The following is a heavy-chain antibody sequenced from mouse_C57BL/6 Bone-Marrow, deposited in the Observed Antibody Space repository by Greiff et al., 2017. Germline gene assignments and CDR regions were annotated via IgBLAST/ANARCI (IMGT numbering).Heavy chain of an antibody. Sequence: VQLQQPGAELVKPGASVKMSCKASGYTFTSYWITWVKQRPGQGLEWIGDISPGSGSTNYTEKFKSKATLTVDTSSSTAYMHLSSLTSEDSAVYYCAREGVYYYTMDYWGQGTSVTVSS. CDR2: ISPGSGST. CDR3: AREGVYYYTMDY. V-gene: IGHV1-55*01. J-gene: IGHJ4*01. CDR1: GYTFTSYW.